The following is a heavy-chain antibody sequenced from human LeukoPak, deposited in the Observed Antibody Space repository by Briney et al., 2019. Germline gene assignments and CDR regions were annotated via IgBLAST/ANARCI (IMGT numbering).Heavy chain of an antibody. CDR2: ISAYNGNT. Sequence: ASVRVSCKASGYTFTSYGISWVRQAPGQGLEWMGWISAYNGNTNYAQKLQGRVTMTTDTSTSTAYMELRSLRSDDTAVYYCARVNDFWSGYPLGYWGQGALVTVSS. D-gene: IGHD3-3*01. V-gene: IGHV1-18*01. J-gene: IGHJ4*02. CDR3: ARVNDFWSGYPLGY. CDR1: GYTFTSYG.